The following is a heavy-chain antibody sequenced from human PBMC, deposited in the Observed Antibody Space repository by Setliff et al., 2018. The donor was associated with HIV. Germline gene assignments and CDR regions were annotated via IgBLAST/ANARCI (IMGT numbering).Heavy chain of an antibody. J-gene: IGHJ4*02. CDR1: GGSFSGYY. V-gene: IGHV4-34*01. D-gene: IGHD3-10*01. CDR2: INHSGST. CDR3: ARANLWLGDLPPNYFDY. Sequence: ETLSLTCAVYGGSFSGYYWSWIRQPPGKGLEWIGEINHSGSTIYNPSLKSRVTISVDTSKNQFSLKLTSVAAADTAVYYCARANLWLGDLPPNYFDYWGQGTLVTVSS.